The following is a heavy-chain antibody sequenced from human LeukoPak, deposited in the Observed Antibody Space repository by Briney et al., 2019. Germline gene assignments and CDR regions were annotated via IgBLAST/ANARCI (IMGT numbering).Heavy chain of an antibody. J-gene: IGHJ4*02. Sequence: PSETLSLTCAVYGGSFSGYYWSWIRQPPGKGLEWIGEINHSGSTNYNPSLKSRVTISVDTSKNQFSLKLSSVTAADTAVYYCARHGIVVPLVYFDYWGQGTLVTASS. D-gene: IGHD2-21*01. V-gene: IGHV4-34*01. CDR3: ARHGIVVPLVYFDY. CDR1: GGSFSGYY. CDR2: INHSGST.